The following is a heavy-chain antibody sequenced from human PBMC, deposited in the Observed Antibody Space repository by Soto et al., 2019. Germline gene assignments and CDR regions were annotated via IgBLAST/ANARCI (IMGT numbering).Heavy chain of an antibody. CDR3: ARELGTKGVYGDRPRFDY. J-gene: IGHJ4*02. Sequence: QVQLVQSGAEVKKPGSSVKVSCKASGGTFSSYAISWVRQAPGQGLEWMGGIIPIFGTANYAQKFQGRVTITADESTSTAYMELSSLRSEDTAVYYCARELGTKGVYGDRPRFDYWGQGTLVTVSS. CDR1: GGTFSSYA. V-gene: IGHV1-69*12. D-gene: IGHD4-17*01. CDR2: IIPIFGTA.